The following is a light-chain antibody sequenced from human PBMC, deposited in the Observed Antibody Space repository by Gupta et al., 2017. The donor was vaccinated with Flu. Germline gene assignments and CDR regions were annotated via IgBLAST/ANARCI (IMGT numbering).Light chain of an antibody. J-gene: IGKJ4*01. CDR3: LTGNGFPAT. Sequence: DIQLTQSPSFLSASLGDRVTITFLASQDISPSLAWFRQKPGKGPKLLIYAVSTVETAVPSRFSGSGSVTEFTLTISRLQPEDFAIYYCLTGNGFPATFGGGTKVEIK. CDR1: QDISPS. CDR2: AVS. V-gene: IGKV1-9*01.